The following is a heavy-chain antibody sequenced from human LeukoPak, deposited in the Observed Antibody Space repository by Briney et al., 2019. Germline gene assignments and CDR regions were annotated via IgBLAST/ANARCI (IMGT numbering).Heavy chain of an antibody. CDR2: IKGDGIST. CDR1: GFDFSSNW. J-gene: IGHJ4*02. D-gene: IGHD3-3*01. CDR3: ARDRAWNYFDY. Sequence: GGSLRLSCAASGFDFSSNWMHWVRHAPGQGLVWVSRIKGDGISTNYADSVKGRFTISRDIAKNTLYLQMDSLRAEDTAVYYCARDRAWNYFDYWGQGTLVTVSS. V-gene: IGHV3-74*01.